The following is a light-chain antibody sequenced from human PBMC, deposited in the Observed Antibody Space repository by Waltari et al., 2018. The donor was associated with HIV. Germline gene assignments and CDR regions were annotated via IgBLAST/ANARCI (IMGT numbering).Light chain of an antibody. Sequence: QAVVTQEPSVTVSPGGTVTLTCGSSTGAVTSGHYPYWFQQKPGQAPRTLIFDTSNQHPWTPARFSGSLRGGKAALTLSGAQPEDEAEYYCLLSYTGDWVFGGGTKLTVL. CDR1: TGAVTSGHY. V-gene: IGLV7-46*01. CDR3: LLSYTGDWV. CDR2: DTS. J-gene: IGLJ3*02.